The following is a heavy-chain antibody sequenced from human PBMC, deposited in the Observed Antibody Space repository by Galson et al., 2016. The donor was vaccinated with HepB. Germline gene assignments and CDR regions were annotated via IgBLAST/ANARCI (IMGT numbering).Heavy chain of an antibody. J-gene: IGHJ6*02. V-gene: IGHV1-18*01. CDR2: ISTYNNDT. CDR1: GYRFISYG. D-gene: IGHD5-12*01. CDR3: ARESGGGYYYYGMDV. Sequence: SVKVSCKASGYRFISYGITWVRQAPGQGLEWMGWISTYNNDTIYEQKFQGRVTMTTDTSTNTVDMELRSLRSDDTAVYYCARESGGGYYYYGMDVWGQGTTVIVSS.